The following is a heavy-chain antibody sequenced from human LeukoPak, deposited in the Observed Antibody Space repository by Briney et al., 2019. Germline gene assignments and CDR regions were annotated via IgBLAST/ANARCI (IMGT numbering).Heavy chain of an antibody. CDR2: INSDGSST. V-gene: IGHV3-74*01. Sequence: PGGSLRLSCGASGFTFDDYWMSWVRQAPGQGLEWVSRINSDGSSTSYAVSVKGRFTISRDNAKNTLYLQMNSLRAEDTAVYYCARYYYDSSGYLYYFDYWGQGTLVTVSS. CDR1: GFTFDDYW. CDR3: ARYYYDSSGYLYYFDY. J-gene: IGHJ4*02. D-gene: IGHD3-22*01.